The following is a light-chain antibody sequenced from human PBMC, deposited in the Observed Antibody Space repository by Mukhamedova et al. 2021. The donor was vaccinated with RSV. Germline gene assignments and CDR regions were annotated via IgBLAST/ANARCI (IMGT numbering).Light chain of an antibody. CDR3: SPHPGSNILV. CDR1: DVGAYNY. Sequence: DVGAYNYVSWYQHHPGKAPKLMIYDVTKRPSGVPNRSSASKPANTASLTVSGLQAEDEANYYCSPHPGSNILVFETGTKVPVL. J-gene: IGLJ1*01. V-gene: IGLV2-8*01. CDR2: DVT.